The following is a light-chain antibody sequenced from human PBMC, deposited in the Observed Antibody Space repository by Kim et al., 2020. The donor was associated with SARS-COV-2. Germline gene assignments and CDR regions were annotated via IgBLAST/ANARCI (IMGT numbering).Light chain of an antibody. CDR2: KAS. V-gene: IGKV1-5*03. CDR1: QSISSW. J-gene: IGKJ2*01. Sequence: EIQMTQSPSTLSASVGDRVTITCRASQSISSWLAWYQQKPGKAPKLLIYKASSLESGVPSRFSGSGSGTEFTLTISSLQPDDFATYYCQQYNSYPYTFGQGTKLEI. CDR3: QQYNSYPYT.